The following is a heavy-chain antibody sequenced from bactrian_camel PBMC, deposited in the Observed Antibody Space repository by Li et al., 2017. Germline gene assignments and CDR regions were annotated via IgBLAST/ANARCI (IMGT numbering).Heavy chain of an antibody. CDR3: AARQPCRVWLGYEDPGEYNI. J-gene: IGHJ4*01. CDR1: GYTSFIDC. CDR2: INNSGGTT. Sequence: VQLVESGGGSVQAGGSLKLSCTYSGYTSFIDCMGWFRQAPGKGLEWVSTINNSGGTTYSADSVKGRFAISEDKDKNVLYLQMYNLQPEDTAMYYCAARQPCRVWLGYEDPGEYNIWGQGTQVTVS. D-gene: IGHD1*01. V-gene: IGHV3S35*01.